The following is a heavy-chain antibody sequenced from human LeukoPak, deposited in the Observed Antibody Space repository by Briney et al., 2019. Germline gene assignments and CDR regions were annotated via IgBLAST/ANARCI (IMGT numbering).Heavy chain of an antibody. J-gene: IGHJ6*02. V-gene: IGHV3-43*02. CDR3: AKPRGYYYYYYGMDV. Sequence: PGGAPRISFGAPGFTFDDYGMHLGRQAPGKGLEWGSPFSGDGGSTYYADSVKGRFTISRDNSKNSLYLQMNSLRTEDTALYYCAKPRGYYYYYYGMDVWGQGTTVTVSS. CDR2: FSGDGGST. CDR1: GFTFDDYG. D-gene: IGHD2-15*01.